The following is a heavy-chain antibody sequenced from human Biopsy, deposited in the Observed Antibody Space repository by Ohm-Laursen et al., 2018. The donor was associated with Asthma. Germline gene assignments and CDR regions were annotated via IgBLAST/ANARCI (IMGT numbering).Heavy chain of an antibody. CDR3: ARWGSFGFDY. Sequence: SQTLSLTCTVSGGSLSSGPYYWSWVRQHPGKGLEWIGYINYSGGTFYSPSLESRVTVSVDTSKNQFSLNLSSVTAADTAVYYCARWGSFGFDYWGQGTLVTVSS. V-gene: IGHV4-31*03. D-gene: IGHD7-27*01. J-gene: IGHJ4*02. CDR1: GGSLSSGPYY. CDR2: INYSGGT.